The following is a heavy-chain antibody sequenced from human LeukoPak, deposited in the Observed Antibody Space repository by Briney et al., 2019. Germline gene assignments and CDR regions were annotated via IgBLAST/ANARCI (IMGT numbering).Heavy chain of an antibody. CDR2: ISPDNGNT. V-gene: IGHV1-18*01. Sequence: GASVKVSCKASGYNFVSHGISWVRQAPGQGLKWMGWISPDNGNTNYGHVGRGRITMTTDTSTNTAFLELRNLRSDDTAVYFCARQSDDYYDSSGYFDYWGQGTLVTVSS. CDR1: GYNFVSHG. CDR3: ARQSDDYYDSSGYFDY. J-gene: IGHJ4*02. D-gene: IGHD3-22*01.